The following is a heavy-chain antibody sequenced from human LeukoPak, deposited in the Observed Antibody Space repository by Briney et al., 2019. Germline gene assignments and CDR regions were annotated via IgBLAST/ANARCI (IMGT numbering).Heavy chain of an antibody. CDR1: GFTVMTND. J-gene: IGHJ4*02. CDR3: ARDVEPLAANTLAY. D-gene: IGHD1-14*01. V-gene: IGHV3-53*01. Sequence: PGGSLRLSYAASGFTVMTNDMTWVRQAPGKGLEWVSVLYSDGNTKYADSVQGRFTISRDNSKNTLYLEMNSLSPDDTAVYYCARDVEPLAANTLAYWGQGTLVTVSS. CDR2: LYSDGNT.